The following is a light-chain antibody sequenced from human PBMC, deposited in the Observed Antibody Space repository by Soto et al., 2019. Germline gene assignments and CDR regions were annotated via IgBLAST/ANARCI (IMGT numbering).Light chain of an antibody. J-gene: IGKJ5*01. V-gene: IGKV3-11*01. CDR2: DAS. CDR1: QSVNNF. Sequence: EIVLTQSPATLSLSPGERATLSCRASQSVNNFLAWYQQKPGQAPRRLIYDASNRATGIPARFSGSGSGTDFTLTISSLQPEDFATYYCQQANSFPLTFGQGTRLEIK. CDR3: QQANSFPLT.